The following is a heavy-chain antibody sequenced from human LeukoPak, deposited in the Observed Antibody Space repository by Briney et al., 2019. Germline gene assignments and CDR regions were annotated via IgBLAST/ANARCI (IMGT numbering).Heavy chain of an antibody. CDR2: ISGNGGST. Sequence: PGGSLRLACAASGFTFDDYGMHWVRQPPGKGLEWVSLISGNGGSTYYADSVKGRFTISRDNSKNSLYLQMNSLRTEDTALYYCAKDISCRRTSCLNSWFDPWGQGTLVTVSS. CDR1: GFTFDDYG. CDR3: AKDISCRRTSCLNSWFDP. D-gene: IGHD2-2*01. J-gene: IGHJ5*02. V-gene: IGHV3-43*02.